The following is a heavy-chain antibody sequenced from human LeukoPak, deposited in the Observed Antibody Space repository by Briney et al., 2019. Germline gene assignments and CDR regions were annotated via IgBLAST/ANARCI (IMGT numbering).Heavy chain of an antibody. J-gene: IGHJ4*02. CDR2: ITWNSDFI. V-gene: IGHV3-9*01. Sequence: PGRSLRLSCAASGLTFDYYAMHWVRQVPGKGLEWVAGITWNSDFIAFADSLKGRFSISRDNDKNSLFLQMNSLTPEDTAFYYCTKDVADYVWGEYRHFDKWGQGTLVTVSS. D-gene: IGHD3-16*01. CDR1: GLTFDYYA. CDR3: TKDVADYVWGEYRHFDK.